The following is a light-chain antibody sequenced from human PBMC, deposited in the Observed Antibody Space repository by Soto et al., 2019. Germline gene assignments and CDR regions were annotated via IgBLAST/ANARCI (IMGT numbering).Light chain of an antibody. V-gene: IGLV2-14*03. CDR3: SANTSSSAEV. J-gene: IGLJ1*01. CDR1: SNDVGGYNY. Sequence: QSALTQPASVSGSPGQSITISCTGTSNDVGGYNYVSWYQHHPGKAPKPIICDVTDRPSGSSYRFSASKSGNTASLTISGLQAEDEADYACSANTSSSAEVFGTGTNVTV. CDR2: DVT.